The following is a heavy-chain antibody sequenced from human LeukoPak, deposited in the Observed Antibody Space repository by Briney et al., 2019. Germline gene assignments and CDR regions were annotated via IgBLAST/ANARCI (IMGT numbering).Heavy chain of an antibody. CDR3: ARGGTTVVDY. D-gene: IGHD4-17*01. CDR2: IYYSGST. Sequence: PSETLSLTCTVSGGSISSYYWSWIRQPPGKGLEWIGYIYYSGSTNYNPSLKSRVTISVDTSKNQFSLKLSSVTAADTAVYYCARGGTTVVDYWGQGTLVTVSS. CDR1: GGSISSYY. J-gene: IGHJ4*02. V-gene: IGHV4-59*08.